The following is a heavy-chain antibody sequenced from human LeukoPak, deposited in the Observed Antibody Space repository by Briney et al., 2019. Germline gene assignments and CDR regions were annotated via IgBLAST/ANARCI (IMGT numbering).Heavy chain of an antibody. Sequence: ASVKVSCKASGGTFSSYAISWVRQAPGQGLEWMGGIIPIFGTANYAQKFQGRVTITADESMSTAYMELSSLRSEDTAVYYCARDDSVGSFDYWGQGTLVTVSS. D-gene: IGHD4-23*01. J-gene: IGHJ4*02. CDR1: GGTFSSYA. V-gene: IGHV1-69*13. CDR3: ARDDSVGSFDY. CDR2: IIPIFGTA.